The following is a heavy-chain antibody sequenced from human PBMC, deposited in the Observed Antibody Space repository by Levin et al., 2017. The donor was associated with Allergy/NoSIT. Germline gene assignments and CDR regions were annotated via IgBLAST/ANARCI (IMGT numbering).Heavy chain of an antibody. J-gene: IGHJ4*02. CDR1: GYPFTTYG. Sequence: ASVKVSCKASGYPFTTYGISWVRQAPGQGLEWMGWISAYNGDTKYAEKVQGRVTMTTDTLTNTAYMELRSLRSDDTAVYYCARDGEAGPNGGHWGQGTLVTVSS. CDR3: ARDGEAGPNGGH. V-gene: IGHV1-18*01. CDR2: ISAYNGDT. D-gene: IGHD6-19*01.